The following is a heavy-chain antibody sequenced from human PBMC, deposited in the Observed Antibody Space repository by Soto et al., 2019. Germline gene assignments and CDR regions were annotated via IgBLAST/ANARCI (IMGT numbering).Heavy chain of an antibody. CDR1: GYTFTTSA. CDR3: ARDPWRDHEGLYDY. V-gene: IGHV1-3*01. J-gene: IGHJ4*02. CDR2: INGADGDT. D-gene: IGHD2-21*02. Sequence: ASVKVFCKASGYTFTTSAIHWVRQALGQRLERMGWINGADGDTKYSQNFQGRVTITRGTAANTAYMDLSSLRSEDTAVYYCARDPWRDHEGLYDYWGQGTLVTVSS.